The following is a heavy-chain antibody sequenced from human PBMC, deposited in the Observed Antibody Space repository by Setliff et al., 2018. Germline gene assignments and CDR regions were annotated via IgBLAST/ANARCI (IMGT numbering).Heavy chain of an antibody. Sequence: SETLSLTCTVSGGSISSYYWSWIRQPPGKGLEWIGYIYASGSTNYNPSLKSRVTLSVDTSKNQFSLNLNSATAADTAVYYCARHALSFDSAWDVWGKGTTVTVSS. J-gene: IGHJ6*04. CDR1: GGSISSYY. V-gene: IGHV4-59*08. CDR2: IYASGST. D-gene: IGHD3-9*01. CDR3: ARHALSFDSAWDV.